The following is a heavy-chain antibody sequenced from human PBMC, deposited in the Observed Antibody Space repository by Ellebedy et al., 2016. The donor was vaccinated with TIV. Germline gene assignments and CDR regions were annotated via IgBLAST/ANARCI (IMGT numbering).Heavy chain of an antibody. D-gene: IGHD1-26*01. CDR2: ISSNSKYI. J-gene: IGHJ4*02. CDR3: AKSQVGATFFDY. CDR1: GFTFSSYS. V-gene: IGHV3-21*04. Sequence: GESLKISCAASGFTFSSYSMNWVRQAPGKGLGWVSSISSNSKYIYYAASVKGRFTSSRDDSKNTLSLQRPSLKAADTALYYGAKSQVGATFFDYWGQGTLVTVSS.